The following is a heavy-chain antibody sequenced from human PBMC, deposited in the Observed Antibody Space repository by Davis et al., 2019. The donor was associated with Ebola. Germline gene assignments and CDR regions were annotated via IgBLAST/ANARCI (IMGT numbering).Heavy chain of an antibody. CDR1: GASISSRSYY. CDR3: ARPWYSGTYYDAYDI. Sequence: GSLRLSCTVSGASISSRSYYWGWIRQPPGKGRDWVGSFSYGDNTHYYNPSLRSRVTISVDRSRNQFSLKLSSATAADTAVYYCARPWYSGTYYDAYDIWGQGTMVAVSS. J-gene: IGHJ3*02. D-gene: IGHD1-26*01. CDR2: FSYGDNT. V-gene: IGHV4-39*01.